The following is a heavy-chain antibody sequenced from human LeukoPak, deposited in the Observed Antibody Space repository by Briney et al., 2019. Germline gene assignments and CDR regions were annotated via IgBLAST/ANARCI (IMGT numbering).Heavy chain of an antibody. D-gene: IGHD3-10*01. CDR2: IKPDGSGQ. V-gene: IGHV3-7*01. CDR1: GFTFRRYC. CDR3: AREGVPFARDY. Sequence: GGSLRLSCAASGFTFRRYCMSWVRPTPGKRLEWVANIKPDGSGQNRVNSMRGRITLSRDNAKEVLYLQMNSLTAEDTAVYYCAREGVPFARDYWGQGTLVTVSS. J-gene: IGHJ4*02.